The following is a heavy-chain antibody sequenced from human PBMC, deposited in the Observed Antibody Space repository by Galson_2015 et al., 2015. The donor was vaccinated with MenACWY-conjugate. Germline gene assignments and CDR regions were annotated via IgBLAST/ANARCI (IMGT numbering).Heavy chain of an antibody. J-gene: IGHJ6*03. Sequence: SVKVSCKASGGTFSSYAISWVRQAPGQGLEWMGGIIPIFGTANYAQKFQGRVTITADKSTSTAYMELSSLRSEDKAVYYCARGDPLDLEWYYYYYMDVWGKGTTVTVSS. CDR2: IIPIFGTA. V-gene: IGHV1-69*06. D-gene: IGHD1-7*01. CDR3: ARGDPLDLEWYYYYYMDV. CDR1: GGTFSSYA.